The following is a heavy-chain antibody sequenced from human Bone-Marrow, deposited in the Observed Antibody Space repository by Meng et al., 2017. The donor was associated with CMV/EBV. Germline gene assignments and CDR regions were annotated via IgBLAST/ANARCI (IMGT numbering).Heavy chain of an antibody. J-gene: IGHJ4*02. V-gene: IGHV3-21*01. CDR1: GFTFSSYS. Sequence: GESLKISCAASGFTFSSYSMNWVRQAPGKGLEWVSSISSSSSNIYYADSVKGRFTISRDNAKNSLYLQMNSLRAEDTAVYYCARSGQANYFDDWGQGTLVTVSS. D-gene: IGHD3-10*01. CDR3: ARSGQANYFDD. CDR2: ISSSSSNI.